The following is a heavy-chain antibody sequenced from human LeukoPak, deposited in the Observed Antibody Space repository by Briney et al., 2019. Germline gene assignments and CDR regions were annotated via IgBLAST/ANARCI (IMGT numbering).Heavy chain of an antibody. V-gene: IGHV3-23*01. D-gene: IGHD3-3*01. CDR2: ISGSGGST. CDR1: GFTFSSYA. J-gene: IGHJ6*02. CDR3: ARGTFGVVISPAYYYYGMDV. Sequence: GGSLRLSCAASGFTFSSYAMSWVRQAPGKGLEWVSAISGSGGSTYYADSVKGRFTISRDNSKNTLDLQMNSLRVEDTAVYYCARGTFGVVISPAYYYYGMDVWGQGTTVTVSS.